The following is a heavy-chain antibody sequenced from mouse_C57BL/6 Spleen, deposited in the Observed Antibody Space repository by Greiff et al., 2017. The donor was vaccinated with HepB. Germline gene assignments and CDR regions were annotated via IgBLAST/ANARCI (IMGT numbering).Heavy chain of an antibody. V-gene: IGHV3-6*01. CDR2: ISYDGSN. J-gene: IGHJ3*01. CDR3: ARGELGRWFAY. Sequence: EVKLQESGPGLVKPSQSLSLTCSVTGYSITSGYYWNWIRQFPGNKLEWMGYISYDGSNNYNPSLKNRISITRDTSKNQFFLKLNSVTTEDTATYYCARGELGRWFAYWGQGTLVTVSA. CDR1: GYSITSGYY. D-gene: IGHD4-1*01.